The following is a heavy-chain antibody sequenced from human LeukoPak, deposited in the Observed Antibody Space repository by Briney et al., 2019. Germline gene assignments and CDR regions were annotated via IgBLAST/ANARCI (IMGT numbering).Heavy chain of an antibody. CDR2: IYHSGST. J-gene: IGHJ6*03. CDR1: GYSISSGYY. V-gene: IGHV4-38-2*01. CDR3: ASTDYSNYDYYYYYMDV. D-gene: IGHD4-11*01. Sequence: SETLSLTCAVSGYSISSGYYWGWIRQPPGTGLERIGSIYHSGSTYYNPSLKSRVTISVDTSKNQFSLKLSSVTAADTAVYYCASTDYSNYDYYYYYMDVWGKGTTVTVSS.